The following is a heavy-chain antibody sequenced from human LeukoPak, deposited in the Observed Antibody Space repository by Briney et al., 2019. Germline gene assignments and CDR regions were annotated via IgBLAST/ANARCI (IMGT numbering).Heavy chain of an antibody. J-gene: IGHJ5*02. D-gene: IGHD2-2*01. CDR3: ARGGYCSSTSCYAGYFWFGP. Sequence: SETLSLTCAVYGGSFSGYYWSWIRQPPGKGLEWIGEINHSGSTNYNPSLKSRVTISVDTSKNQFSLKLSSVTAADTAVYYCARGGYCSSTSCYAGYFWFGPWGQGTLVTVSS. V-gene: IGHV4-34*01. CDR2: INHSGST. CDR1: GGSFSGYY.